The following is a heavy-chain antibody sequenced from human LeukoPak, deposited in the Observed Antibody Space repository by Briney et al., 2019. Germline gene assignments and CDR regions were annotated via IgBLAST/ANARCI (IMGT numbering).Heavy chain of an antibody. V-gene: IGHV1-69*05. CDR3: ASGSPRYSYGYGHLFDY. CDR1: GGTFSSYA. D-gene: IGHD5-18*01. CDR2: IIPIFGTA. Sequence: SVKVSCKASGGTFSSYAISWVRQAPGQGLEWMGGIIPIFGTANYARKFQGRVTITTDESTSTAYMELSSLRSEHTAVYYCASGSPRYSYGYGHLFDYWGQGTLVTVSS. J-gene: IGHJ4*02.